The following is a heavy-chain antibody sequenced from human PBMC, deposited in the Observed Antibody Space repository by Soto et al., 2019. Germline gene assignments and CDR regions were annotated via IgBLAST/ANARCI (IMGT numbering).Heavy chain of an antibody. CDR1: GGSTRNYF. Sequence: PSETLSLTCTVSGGSTRNYFWTWIRQPPGKGLEWIGYIHYSGTTSFFPSYNPSLRSRVTISEDTSKNQFSLKLSSVTAADTAVYYCARYCSSVTCHGFDPWGQGTLVTVSS. D-gene: IGHD2-2*01. J-gene: IGHJ5*02. CDR3: ARYCSSVTCHGFDP. CDR2: IHYSGTT. V-gene: IGHV4-59*01.